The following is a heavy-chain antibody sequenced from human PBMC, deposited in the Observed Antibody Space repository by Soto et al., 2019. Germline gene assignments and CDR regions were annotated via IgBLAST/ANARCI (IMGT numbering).Heavy chain of an antibody. Sequence: GGSLRLSCAASGFTFRTFAMHWVRQAPGKGLEWVAVISSDGFTQYYADSVKGRVTISRDNSKNTLFLQMSGLRPEETAVYFCARAPTSRFDYWGQGPQVTVS. V-gene: IGHV3-30*15. CDR1: GFTFRTFA. CDR2: ISSDGFTQ. J-gene: IGHJ4*02. CDR3: ARAPTSRFDY.